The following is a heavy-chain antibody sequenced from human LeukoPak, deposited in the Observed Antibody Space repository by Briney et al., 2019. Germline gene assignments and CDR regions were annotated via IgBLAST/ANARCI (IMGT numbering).Heavy chain of an antibody. Sequence: TGGSLRLSCAASGFTFSSYAMGWVRQAPGKGLEWVSAISGSGGSTYYADSVKGRFTISRDNSKNTLYLQMNSLRAEDTAVYYCANFPKVSYYGSGSYYFDYWGQGTLVTVSS. D-gene: IGHD3-10*01. CDR2: ISGSGGST. CDR1: GFTFSSYA. V-gene: IGHV3-23*01. CDR3: ANFPKVSYYGSGSYYFDY. J-gene: IGHJ4*02.